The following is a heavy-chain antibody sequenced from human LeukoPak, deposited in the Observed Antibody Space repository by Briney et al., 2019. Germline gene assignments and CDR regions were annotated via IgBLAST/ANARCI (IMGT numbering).Heavy chain of an antibody. CDR1: GYTFTGYY. CDR2: INPNSGGT. CDR3: ARKSSTVRFFNRGYFDY. Sequence: GASVKVSCKASGYTFTGYYMYWVRQAPGQRLEWMGWINPNSGGTNYAQKFQGRVTMTRDTSISTAYMELSRLRSDDTAVYYCARKSSTVRFFNRGYFDYWGQGTLVTVSS. V-gene: IGHV1-2*02. J-gene: IGHJ4*02. D-gene: IGHD3-3*01.